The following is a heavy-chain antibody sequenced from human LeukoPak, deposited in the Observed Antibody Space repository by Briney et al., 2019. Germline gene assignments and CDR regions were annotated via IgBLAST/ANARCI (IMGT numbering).Heavy chain of an antibody. CDR2: IIPIFGTA. Sequence: SVKVSCKASGGTFSSYAISWVRQAPGQGLEWMGGIIPIFGTANYAQKFQGRVTITADESTSTAYMELSSLRSEDTAVYYCAREVNGRGDYVWGSYRYLDYWGQGTLVTVPS. J-gene: IGHJ4*02. CDR1: GGTFSSYA. V-gene: IGHV1-69*01. D-gene: IGHD3-16*02. CDR3: AREVNGRGDYVWGSYRYLDY.